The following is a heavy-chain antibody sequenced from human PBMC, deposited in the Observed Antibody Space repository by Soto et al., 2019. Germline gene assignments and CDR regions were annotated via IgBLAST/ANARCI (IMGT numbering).Heavy chain of an antibody. Sequence: QVQLVESGGGVVQPGRSLRLSCAASGFTFSSYAMHWVRQAPGNGLEWVAVIWNDGTNKYYADSVKGRFTISRDNSKTTLYLQMNSLRAEDTAVYYCARDNWNYVSAFDIWGQGTMVIVSS. V-gene: IGHV3-33*01. CDR1: GFTFSSYA. CDR3: ARDNWNYVSAFDI. CDR2: IWNDGTNK. D-gene: IGHD1-7*01. J-gene: IGHJ3*02.